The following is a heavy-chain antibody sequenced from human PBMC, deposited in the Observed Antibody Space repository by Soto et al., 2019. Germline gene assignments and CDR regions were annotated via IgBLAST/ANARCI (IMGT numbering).Heavy chain of an antibody. CDR3: ARWLGSSGWYVKWRFDP. Sequence: SGPTLVNPTQTLTLTCTFSGFSLSTSGMCVSWIRQPPGKALEWLALIDWDDDKYYSTSLKTRLTISKDTSNNPVDLTMTNMDTVDTATYSGARWLGSSGWYVKWRFDPWGQGTLVTVSS. CDR2: IDWDDDK. V-gene: IGHV2-70*01. D-gene: IGHD6-13*01. CDR1: GFSLSTSGMC. J-gene: IGHJ5*02.